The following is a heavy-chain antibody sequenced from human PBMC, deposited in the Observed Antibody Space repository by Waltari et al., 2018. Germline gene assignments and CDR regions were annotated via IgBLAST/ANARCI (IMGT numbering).Heavy chain of an antibody. Sequence: GGSLRLSCAASGFTFSSYSMNWVRQAPGKGLEWVSSISSSSSYIYYADSVKGRFTISRDNAKNSLYLQMNSLRAEDTAVYYCARGGSEGDSSPDYWGQGTLVTVSS. CDR3: ARGGSEGDSSPDY. D-gene: IGHD2-21*02. J-gene: IGHJ4*02. V-gene: IGHV3-21*01. CDR1: GFTFSSYS. CDR2: ISSSSSYI.